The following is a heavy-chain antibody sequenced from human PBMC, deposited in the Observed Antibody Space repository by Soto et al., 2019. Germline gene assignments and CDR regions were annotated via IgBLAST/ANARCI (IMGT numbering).Heavy chain of an antibody. J-gene: IGHJ3*02. CDR3: ARRWGGPYYDFWTSPGEKGGAFDI. CDR1: GFTFSSYS. D-gene: IGHD3-3*01. Sequence: GGSLRLSCAASGFTFSSYSMNWVRQAPGKGLEWVSYISSSSSTIYYADSVKGRFTISRDNAKNSLYLQMNSLRAEDTAVYYCARRWGGPYYDFWTSPGEKGGAFDIWGQGTMVTVSS. CDR2: ISSSSSTI. V-gene: IGHV3-48*01.